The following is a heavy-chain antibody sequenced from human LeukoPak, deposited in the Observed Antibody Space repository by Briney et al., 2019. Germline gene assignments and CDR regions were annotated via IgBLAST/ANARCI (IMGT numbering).Heavy chain of an antibody. V-gene: IGHV4-59*01. J-gene: IGHJ3*02. CDR3: ARDDCSSTSCYIGAFDI. CDR2: IYYSGST. CDR1: GGSISSYY. D-gene: IGHD2-2*02. Sequence: SETLSLTCTVSGGSISSYYWSWVRQPPGKGLEWIGYIYYSGSTNYNPSLTSRGSISLSTSKNQFYLKLSSVTAEDTAVYYCARDDCSSTSCYIGAFDIWGQGTMVTVSS.